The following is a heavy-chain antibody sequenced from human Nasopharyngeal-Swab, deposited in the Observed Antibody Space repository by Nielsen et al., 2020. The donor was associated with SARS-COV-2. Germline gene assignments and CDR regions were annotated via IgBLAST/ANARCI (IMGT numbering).Heavy chain of an antibody. D-gene: IGHD3-3*01. CDR3: ARGPDRNYDFWSGYYTPSSYYYHYMDV. CDR2: IYYSGST. J-gene: IGHJ6*03. V-gene: IGHV4-59*01. Sequence: WIRQPPGKGLEWIGYIYYSGSTNYNPSLKSRVTISVDTSKNQFSLKLSSVTAADTAVYYCARGPDRNYDFWSGYYTPSSYYYHYMDVWGKGTTVTVSS.